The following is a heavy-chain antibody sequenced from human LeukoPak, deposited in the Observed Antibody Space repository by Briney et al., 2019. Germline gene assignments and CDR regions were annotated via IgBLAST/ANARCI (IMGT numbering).Heavy chain of an antibody. CDR1: GGSISSSSYY. J-gene: IGHJ5*02. V-gene: IGHV4-39*07. D-gene: IGHD1-1*01. Sequence: SETLSLTCTVSGGSISSSSYYWGWIRQPPGKGLEWIGSIYYSGSTYYNPSLKSRVTISVDTSKNQFSLKLSSVTAADTAVYYCARDLGTNWFDPWGQGTLVTVSS. CDR2: IYYSGST. CDR3: ARDLGTNWFDP.